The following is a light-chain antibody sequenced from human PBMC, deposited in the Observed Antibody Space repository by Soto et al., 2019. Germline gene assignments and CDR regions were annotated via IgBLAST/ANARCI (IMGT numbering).Light chain of an antibody. V-gene: IGKV1-27*01. J-gene: IGKJ1*01. CDR1: QGISRY. CDR2: GAS. CDR3: QKYNSAPRT. Sequence: DIQMTQSPSSLSASVGDRVTITCRATQGISRYLAWYQQKPGKVPKLLIYGASTLQSGVPSRFSGSGSGPDFTLTTSSLQPEDVATYYCQKYNSAPRTSGQGTKVDIK.